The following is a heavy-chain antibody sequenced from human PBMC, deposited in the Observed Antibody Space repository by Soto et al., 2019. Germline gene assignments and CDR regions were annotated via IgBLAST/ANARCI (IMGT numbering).Heavy chain of an antibody. CDR3: ARATASGSYN. Sequence: SETLSLTCTVSGGSISSSSYYWGWIRQPPGKGLEWIGSIYYSGSTYYNPSLKSRVTISVDTSKNQFSLKLSSVTAADTAVYYCARATASGSYNWGQGTMVTVSS. CDR2: IYYSGST. J-gene: IGHJ3*01. CDR1: GGSISSSSYY. V-gene: IGHV4-39*07. D-gene: IGHD1-26*01.